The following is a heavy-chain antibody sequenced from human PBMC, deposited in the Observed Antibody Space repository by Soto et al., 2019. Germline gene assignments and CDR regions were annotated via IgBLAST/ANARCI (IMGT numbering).Heavy chain of an antibody. CDR3: ARGDHDRYTTMFHDAFDI. D-gene: IGHD3-10*02. CDR1: GYTFSSYG. Sequence: ASVKVSCKASGYTFSSYGISWVRQAPGQGLEWMGWISAYNGNTNYAQKLQGRVTMTTDTSKNLFSLKLSSVTAADTAVYYCARGDHDRYTTMFHDAFDIWGQGTMVTVSS. CDR2: ISAYNGNT. V-gene: IGHV1-18*01. J-gene: IGHJ3*02.